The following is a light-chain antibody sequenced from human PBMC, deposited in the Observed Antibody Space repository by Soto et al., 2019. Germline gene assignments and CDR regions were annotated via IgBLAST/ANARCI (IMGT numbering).Light chain of an antibody. CDR3: QQYESYWGN. CDR2: DAS. V-gene: IGKV1-5*01. J-gene: IGKJ2*01. CDR1: QSISNW. Sequence: DIQMTQTPDTLSASVGDRVTMTCRASQSISNWLAWYQQKPGKAPKVLIYDASKLESGVPSRFSGDGSGTEFTLTISSLQPDDFETYYCQQYESYWGNFGQGTKADI.